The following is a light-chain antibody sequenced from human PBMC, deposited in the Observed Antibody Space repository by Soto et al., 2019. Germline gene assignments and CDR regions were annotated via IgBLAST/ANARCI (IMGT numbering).Light chain of an antibody. CDR2: GAS. CDR1: RSISTY. V-gene: IGKV3-15*01. Sequence: VLTQSPATLSLSPGERATLSCRASRSISTYLAWYQQKPGQAPRLLIYGASSRATGIPVRFSGSGSGTEFTITIRSLQSEDFAVYYCQKYHNCAPHFGQGTRLEIK. CDR3: QKYHNCAPH. J-gene: IGKJ5*01.